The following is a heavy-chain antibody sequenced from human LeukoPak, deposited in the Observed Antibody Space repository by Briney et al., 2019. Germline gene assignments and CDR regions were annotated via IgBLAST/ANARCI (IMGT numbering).Heavy chain of an antibody. CDR3: ARGAARMVEMGTIISFEY. CDR2: ISYDGSNK. D-gene: IGHD5-24*01. J-gene: IGHJ4*02. CDR1: GFIFSSYA. Sequence: PGGSLRLSRAASGFIFSSYAMHGVGQAPGKGREGVAVISYDGSNKYYAGSVKGRFTISRDNSKNTLYLQMDSLRAEDTAVYYCARGAARMVEMGTIISFEYWGQGTLVTVSS. V-gene: IGHV3-30*04.